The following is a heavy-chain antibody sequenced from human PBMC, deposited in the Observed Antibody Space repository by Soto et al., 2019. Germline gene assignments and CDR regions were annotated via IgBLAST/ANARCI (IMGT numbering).Heavy chain of an antibody. Sequence: SETLSLTCSVSGGSIISGGYYWSWIHQHPGKGLEWIGYIYYSGSTYYNPSLKSRVTISVDTSKNQFSLKLSSVTAADTAVYYCATETRVYYYYGMDVWGQGTTLT. D-gene: IGHD1-1*01. CDR3: ATETRVYYYYGMDV. J-gene: IGHJ6*02. CDR1: GGSIISGGYY. V-gene: IGHV4-31*03. CDR2: IYYSGST.